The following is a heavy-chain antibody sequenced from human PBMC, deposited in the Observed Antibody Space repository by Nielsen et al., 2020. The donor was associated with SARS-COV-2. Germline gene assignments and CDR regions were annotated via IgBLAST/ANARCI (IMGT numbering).Heavy chain of an antibody. Sequence: SATLSLTCSFSVGSISSYYWSWIRQPPGKGLEWIGYIYYSGSTNYNPSLKSRVTISVDTSKNQFSLKLSSVTAADTAVYYCARRRVAHFDYWGQGTLVTVSS. D-gene: IGHD2-15*01. CDR3: ARRRVAHFDY. CDR2: IYYSGST. V-gene: IGHV4-59*08. CDR1: VGSISSYY. J-gene: IGHJ4*02.